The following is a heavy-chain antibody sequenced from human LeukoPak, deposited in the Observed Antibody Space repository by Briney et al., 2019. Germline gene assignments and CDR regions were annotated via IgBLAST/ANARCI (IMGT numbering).Heavy chain of an antibody. CDR3: ARGHLGLSP. D-gene: IGHD3-10*01. V-gene: IGHV4-59*01. CDR2: FHNSRTH. J-gene: IGHJ5*02. Sequence: SETLSLSCTVYVDPLSGYSCTWIPQPPGQGLEWIGYFHNSRTHSYNPSLTGRVIISVDTAMDQISLKLNSVTAADTAVYYCARGHLGLSPWGQGTLVTVSS. CDR1: VDPLSGYS.